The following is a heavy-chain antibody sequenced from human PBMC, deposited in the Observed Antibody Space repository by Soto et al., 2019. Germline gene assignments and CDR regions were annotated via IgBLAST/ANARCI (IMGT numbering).Heavy chain of an antibody. V-gene: IGHV3-48*01. CDR1: GFIFSVYN. Sequence: EVQLVESGGGLVQPGGCLRLSCAASGFIFSVYNMNWVRQAPGKGLEWVSYISTGSSTIYYADSVKGRSTISRDNVNNSLFLHINNLTPDDSALYYCATAPCDSWCQGTLVTVSS. CDR3: ATAPCDS. CDR2: ISTGSSTI. J-gene: IGHJ5*01.